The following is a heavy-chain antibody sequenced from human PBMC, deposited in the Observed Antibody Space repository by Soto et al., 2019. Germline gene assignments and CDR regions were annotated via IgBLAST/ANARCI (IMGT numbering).Heavy chain of an antibody. V-gene: IGHV3-74*01. CDR1: GFTFSSYW. CDR3: ARYSRSSAGYYFGMDV. CDR2: IDSDGSST. D-gene: IGHD6-6*01. Sequence: GGSLRLSCAASGFTFSSYWMHWVRQAPGKGLVWVSRIDSDGSSTTYADSVKGRFTIPRDNAKNTLYLQMNSLRAEDTAVYYCARYSRSSAGYYFGMDVWGQGTTVTVSS. J-gene: IGHJ6*02.